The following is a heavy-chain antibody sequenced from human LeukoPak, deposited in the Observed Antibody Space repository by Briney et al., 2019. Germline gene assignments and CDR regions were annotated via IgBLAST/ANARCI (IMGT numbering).Heavy chain of an antibody. CDR3: TTGNFGPY. J-gene: IGHJ4*02. CDR1: GFTFSSSA. Sequence: GGSLRLSCAASGFTFSSSAMSWVRQAPGKGLEWVGRIKRKTGGGTTDYGAPVKGRFSISRDDSKNTAYLQMNSLKTEDTAFYYCTTGNFGPYWGQGTLVTVSS. CDR2: IKRKTGGGTT. V-gene: IGHV3-15*01. D-gene: IGHD3-10*01.